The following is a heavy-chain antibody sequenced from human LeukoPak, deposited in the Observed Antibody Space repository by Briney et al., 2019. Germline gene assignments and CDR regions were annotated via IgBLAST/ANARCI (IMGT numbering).Heavy chain of an antibody. D-gene: IGHD1-1*01. CDR2: IKQDGSEK. Sequence: GVSLRLSCAASGFTFSNYWMSWVRQAPGKGLEWVANIKQDGSEKYYVDSVKGRFTISRDNAKNSLYLQMNSLRAEDTAVYYCERGPSDFDYWGQGTLVTVSS. CDR3: ERGPSDFDY. J-gene: IGHJ4*02. V-gene: IGHV3-7*02. CDR1: GFTFSNYW.